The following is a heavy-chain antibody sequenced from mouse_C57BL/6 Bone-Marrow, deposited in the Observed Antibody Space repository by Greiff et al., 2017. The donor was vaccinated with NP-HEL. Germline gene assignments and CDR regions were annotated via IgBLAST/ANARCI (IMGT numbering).Heavy chain of an antibody. Sequence: VQLQQSGAELVKPGASVKISCKASGYAFSSYWMNWVKQRPGKGLEWIGQIYPGDGDTNYNGKFKGKATLTADKSSSTAYMQLSSLTSEDSAVYFCARPDYYGSSLYYAMDYWGQGTSVTVSS. D-gene: IGHD1-1*01. CDR2: IYPGDGDT. CDR3: ARPDYYGSSLYYAMDY. J-gene: IGHJ4*01. V-gene: IGHV1-80*01. CDR1: GYAFSSYW.